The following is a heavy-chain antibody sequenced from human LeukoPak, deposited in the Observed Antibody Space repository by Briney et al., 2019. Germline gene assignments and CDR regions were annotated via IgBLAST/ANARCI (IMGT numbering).Heavy chain of an antibody. CDR1: GFTFSNYY. CDR2: ISSSGSTI. Sequence: SMRLSCATSGFTFSNYYMTWIRQAPGKGLEWISYISSSGSTIYYADSVKGRFTISRDNAKNSRYLQMNSLRAEDTAVYYCARDGQNEYGAKRYYFDYWGQGTLVTVSS. CDR3: ARDGQNEYGAKRYYFDY. V-gene: IGHV3-11*04. D-gene: IGHD4-17*01. J-gene: IGHJ4*02.